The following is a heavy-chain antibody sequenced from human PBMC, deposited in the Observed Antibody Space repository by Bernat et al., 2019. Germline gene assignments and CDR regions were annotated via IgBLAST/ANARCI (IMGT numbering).Heavy chain of an antibody. CDR2: INHSGST. Sequence: QVQLQQWGAGLLKPSETLSLTCAVYGGSFSGYYWSWIRQPPGKGLEWIGEINHSGSTNHNPSLKSRVTISVDTSKNQFSLKLSSVTAADTAVYYCARVGLRYSSSWYKFDPWGQGTLVTVSS. CDR1: GGSFSGYY. D-gene: IGHD6-13*01. J-gene: IGHJ5*02. V-gene: IGHV4-34*01. CDR3: ARVGLRYSSSWYKFDP.